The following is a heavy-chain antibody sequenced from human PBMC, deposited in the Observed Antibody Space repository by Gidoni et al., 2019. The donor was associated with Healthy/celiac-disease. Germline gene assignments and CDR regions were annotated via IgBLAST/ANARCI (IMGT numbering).Heavy chain of an antibody. V-gene: IGHV4-4*02. D-gene: IGHD5-12*01. CDR2: IYHSGST. CDR3: ARDRGGAYSGYGYYYYGMDV. J-gene: IGHJ6*02. Sequence: QVQLQESGPGLVKPSGTLSLTCAVSGGSIRSSNWWSWVRQPPGKGLEWIGEIYHSGSTNYNPSLKSRVTISVDKSKNQFSLKLSSVTAADTAVYYCARDRGGAYSGYGYYYYGMDVWGQGTTVTVSS. CDR1: GGSIRSSNW.